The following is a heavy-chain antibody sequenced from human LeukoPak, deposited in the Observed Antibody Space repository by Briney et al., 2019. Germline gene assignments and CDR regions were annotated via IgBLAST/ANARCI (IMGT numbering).Heavy chain of an antibody. Sequence: SETLSLTCTVSGGPISSYYWSWIRQPPGKGLEWIGYIYYSGSTNYNPSLKSRVTISVDTSKNQFSLKLSSVTAADTAVYYCARETYYDFWSGYYSWGWFDPWGQGTLVTVSS. D-gene: IGHD3-3*01. CDR1: GGPISSYY. CDR3: ARETYYDFWSGYYSWGWFDP. V-gene: IGHV4-59*01. J-gene: IGHJ5*02. CDR2: IYYSGST.